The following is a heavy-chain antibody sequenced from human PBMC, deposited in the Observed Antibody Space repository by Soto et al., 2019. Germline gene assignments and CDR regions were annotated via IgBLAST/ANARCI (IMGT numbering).Heavy chain of an antibody. CDR1: GFTADDYA. J-gene: IGHJ4*02. V-gene: IGHV3-9*02. Sequence: EVQLVESGGGLVQPGRSLRLSCVASGFTADDYAMHWVRQAPGKGLEWVSGISSNSDTIDYADSVQGRFTISRDNAKNSLFLQMNSLRPEDPALYYGGKEMKRWGITRIRYFDSWGQGTLVTVSS. D-gene: IGHD3-10*01. CDR3: GKEMKRWGITRIRYFDS. CDR2: ISSNSDTI.